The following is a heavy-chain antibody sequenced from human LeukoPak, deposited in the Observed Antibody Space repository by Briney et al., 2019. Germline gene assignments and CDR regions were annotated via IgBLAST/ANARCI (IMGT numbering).Heavy chain of an antibody. V-gene: IGHV3-23*01. CDR1: GFTFSSYA. CDR3: VRGWQQLGS. D-gene: IGHD1-1*01. J-gene: IGHJ5*02. Sequence: GGSLRLSCAASGFTFSSYAMSWVRQAPGKGLEWVPSLTGGSDNSEHADSVKGRFSISRDNSKNTLYLQMNSLTAEDTAVYYCVRGWQQLGSWGRGTLVTVSS. CDR2: LTGGSDNS.